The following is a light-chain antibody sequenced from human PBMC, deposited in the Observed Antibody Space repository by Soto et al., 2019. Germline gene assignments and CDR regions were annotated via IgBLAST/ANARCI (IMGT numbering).Light chain of an antibody. V-gene: IGLV2-14*01. CDR2: EVT. CDR3: VSYTDTGTLV. Sequence: QSVLTQPASVSGSRGQSITISCVGRNTDVGQDKSVSWYQQGPGKAPKLLIFEVTNRPSGVSSRFSGSRSGNTASLTISGLQPDDEGDYFCVSYTDTGTLVFGTGTKLTVL. J-gene: IGLJ1*01. CDR1: NTDVGQDKS.